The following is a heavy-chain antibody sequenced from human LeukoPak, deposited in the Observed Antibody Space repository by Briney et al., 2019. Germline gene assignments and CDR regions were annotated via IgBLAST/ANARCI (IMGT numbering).Heavy chain of an antibody. V-gene: IGHV1-2*02. CDR3: ARHNYDFDFDY. J-gene: IGHJ4*02. D-gene: IGHD3-3*01. CDR1: GYTFTDLY. Sequence: ASVKVSCRASGYTFTDLYIHWVRQAPGQGLEWMGFLRTNTGGTSYAQKFQGRVTMTRDTSISTAYLELTSLTSDDTAVYFCARHNYDFDFDYWGQGTLVTVSA. CDR2: LRTNTGGT.